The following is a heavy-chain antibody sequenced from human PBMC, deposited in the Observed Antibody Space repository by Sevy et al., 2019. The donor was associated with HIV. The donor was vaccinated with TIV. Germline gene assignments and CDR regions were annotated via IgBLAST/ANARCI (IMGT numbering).Heavy chain of an antibody. Sequence: GGSLRLSCAASGFTFSSYAMSWVRQAPGKGLEWVSAISSAAGGSTYYADSVKGRFTISRDNSKKTRNLQMNSLRVEDTAVYYCAKEAVAVAGSRYYYMDVWGKGTTVTVSS. CDR2: ISSAAGGST. V-gene: IGHV3-23*01. D-gene: IGHD6-19*01. J-gene: IGHJ6*03. CDR1: GFTFSSYA. CDR3: AKEAVAVAGSRYYYMDV.